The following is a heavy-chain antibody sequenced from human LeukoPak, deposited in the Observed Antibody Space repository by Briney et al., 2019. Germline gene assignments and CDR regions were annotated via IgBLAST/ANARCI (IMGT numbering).Heavy chain of an antibody. CDR2: IGAAGDT. J-gene: IGHJ4*01. D-gene: IGHD1-7*01. Sequence: GGSLRLSCAASGFTFSSNGMHWVRQATGKGLEWVLAIGAAGDTYYPGSVKGRFTISRENAKNPLYLQMNSLRAGDTAVYYCARGKGGNWNYAIFNYWGQGTLVTVSS. CDR3: ARGKGGNWNYAIFNY. CDR1: GFTFSSNG. V-gene: IGHV3-13*01.